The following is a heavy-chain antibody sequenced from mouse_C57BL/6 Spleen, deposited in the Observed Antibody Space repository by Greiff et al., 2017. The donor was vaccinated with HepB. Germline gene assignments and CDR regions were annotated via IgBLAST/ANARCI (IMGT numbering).Heavy chain of an antibody. CDR3: ARSTSYYSNYDWYFDV. V-gene: IGHV1-80*01. CDR2: IYPGDGDT. D-gene: IGHD2-5*01. J-gene: IGHJ1*03. Sequence: VKLQESGAELVKPGASVKISCKASGYAFSSYWMNWVKQRPGKGLEWIGQIYPGDGDTNYNGKFKGKATLTADKSSSTAYMQLSSLTSEDSAVYFCARSTSYYSNYDWYFDVWGTGTTVTVSS. CDR1: GYAFSSYW.